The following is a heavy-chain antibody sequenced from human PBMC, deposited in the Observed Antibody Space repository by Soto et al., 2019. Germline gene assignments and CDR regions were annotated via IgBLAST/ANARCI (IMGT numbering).Heavy chain of an antibody. CDR1: GGSISSYY. CDR2: IYYSGST. J-gene: IGHJ6*03. Sequence: SETLSLTCTVSGGSISSYYWSWIRQPPGKGLEWIGYIYYSGSTNYNPSLKSRVTISVDTSKNQFSLKLSSVTAADTAVYYCARGRMGWATATYYYYYYMDVWGKGTTVTVSS. D-gene: IGHD4-4*01. V-gene: IGHV4-59*12. CDR3: ARGRMGWATATYYYYYYMDV.